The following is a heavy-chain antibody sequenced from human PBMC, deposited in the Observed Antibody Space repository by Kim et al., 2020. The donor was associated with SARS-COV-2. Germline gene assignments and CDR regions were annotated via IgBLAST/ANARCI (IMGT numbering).Heavy chain of an antibody. CDR1: GGTFSSYA. D-gene: IGHD3-10*01. J-gene: IGHJ5*02. V-gene: IGHV1-69*04. CDR2: IIPILGIA. Sequence: SVKVSCKASGGTFSSYAISWVRQAPGQGLEWMGRIIPILGIANYAQKFQGRVTITADKSTSTAYMELSSLRSEDTAVYYCARVRWDTMVRGAHGDYNWFDPWGQGTLVTVSS. CDR3: ARVRWDTMVRGAHGDYNWFDP.